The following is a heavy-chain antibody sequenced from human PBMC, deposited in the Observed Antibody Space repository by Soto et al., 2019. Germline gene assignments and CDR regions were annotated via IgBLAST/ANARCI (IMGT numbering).Heavy chain of an antibody. J-gene: IGHJ5*02. D-gene: IGHD3-22*01. Sequence: LSLTCTVSGGSISSGDYYWSWIRQHPGKGLEWIGTIYFSGTTYYNPSLKSRVTISVDTSKSQFSLKLSSVTAADTAVYYCARRDRSGFSYWLDTWGQGTLVTVSS. CDR1: GGSISSGDYY. V-gene: IGHV4-31*03. CDR3: ARRDRSGFSYWLDT. CDR2: IYFSGTT.